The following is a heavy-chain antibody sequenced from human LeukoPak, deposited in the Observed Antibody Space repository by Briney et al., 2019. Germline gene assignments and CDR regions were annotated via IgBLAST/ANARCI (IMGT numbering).Heavy chain of an antibody. CDR2: IDQDSSEI. CDR3: ARVAAAGFDF. V-gene: IGHV3-7*04. D-gene: IGHD6-13*01. CDR1: GFTFSSYW. J-gene: IGHJ4*02. Sequence: GSLRLSCAASGFTFSSYWMSWVRQAPGKGLEWVANIDQDSSEIYYVDSVKGRFTISRDNAKNSLYLQMISLRAGDTAVYYCARVAAAGFDFWGQGTLVTVSS.